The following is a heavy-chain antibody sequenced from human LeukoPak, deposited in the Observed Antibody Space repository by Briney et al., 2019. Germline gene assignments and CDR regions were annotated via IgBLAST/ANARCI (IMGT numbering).Heavy chain of an antibody. J-gene: IGHJ4*02. CDR3: ARAGSSGWYRKTGGFDY. V-gene: IGHV1-69*06. CDR2: IIPIFGTA. CDR1: GYTLTELS. Sequence: GASVKVSCKVSGYTLTELSMHWVRQAPGKGLEWMGGIIPIFGTANYAQKFQGRVTITADKSTSTAYMELSSLRSEDTAVYYCARAGSSGWYRKTGGFDYWGQGTLVTVSS. D-gene: IGHD6-19*01.